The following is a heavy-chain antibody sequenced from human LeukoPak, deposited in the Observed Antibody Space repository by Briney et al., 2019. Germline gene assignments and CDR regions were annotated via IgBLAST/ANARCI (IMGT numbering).Heavy chain of an antibody. CDR2: INPNSGDT. Sequence: GASVTVSCKASGYTFTGYHMHWVRQAPGRGLEWMGRINPNSGDTNYAQKFQGRVTMTRDTSISTAYMELSRLRSDDTAVYYCARDYCSSTSCLFDYWGQGTLVTVSS. J-gene: IGHJ4*02. V-gene: IGHV1-2*06. CDR1: GYTFTGYH. D-gene: IGHD2-2*01. CDR3: ARDYCSSTSCLFDY.